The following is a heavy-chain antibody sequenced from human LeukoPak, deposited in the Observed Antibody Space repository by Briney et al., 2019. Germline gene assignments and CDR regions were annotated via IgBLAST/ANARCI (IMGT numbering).Heavy chain of an antibody. J-gene: IGHJ4*02. CDR2: INPNSGGT. V-gene: IGHV1-2*02. CDR3: ARVDDYVWGSYRYISVLFDY. Sequence: ASVKVSCKASGYTFTGYYMHWVRQAPGQGLEWMGWINPNSGGTNYAQKFQGRVTMTRDTSISTAYMELSRLRSDDTAVYYCARVDDYVWGSYRYISVLFDYWGQGTLVTVSS. CDR1: GYTFTGYY. D-gene: IGHD3-16*02.